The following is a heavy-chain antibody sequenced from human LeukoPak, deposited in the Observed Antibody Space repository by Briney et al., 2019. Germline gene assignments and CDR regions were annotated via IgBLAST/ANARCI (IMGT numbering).Heavy chain of an antibody. V-gene: IGHV3-30*18. CDR1: GFTFSSYG. Sequence: GGSLRLSCAASGFTFSSYGMHWVRQAPGKGLEWVAVISYDGSNKYYADSVKGRFTISRDNSKNTLYLQMNSLRAEDTAVYYCAKTRAGSPKGANVFVFDYWGQGTLVTVSS. J-gene: IGHJ4*02. D-gene: IGHD2-21*01. CDR3: AKTRAGSPKGANVFVFDY. CDR2: ISYDGSNK.